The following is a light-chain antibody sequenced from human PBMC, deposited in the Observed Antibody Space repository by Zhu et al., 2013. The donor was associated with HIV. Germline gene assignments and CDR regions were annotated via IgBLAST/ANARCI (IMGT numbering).Light chain of an antibody. J-gene: IGLJ1*01. V-gene: IGLV2-14*01. CDR1: SSDVGGYNY. Sequence: QSALTQPASVSGSPGQSITISCTGTSSDVGGYNYVSWYQQHPGKAPKLMIYEVNNRPSGVSNRFSGSKSGNTASLTISGLQAEDEADYYCSSYRSSSTVFGTGTKVTFL. CDR2: EVN. CDR3: SSYRSSSTV.